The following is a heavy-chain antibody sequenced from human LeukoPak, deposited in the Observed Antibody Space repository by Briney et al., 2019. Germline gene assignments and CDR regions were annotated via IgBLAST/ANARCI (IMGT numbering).Heavy chain of an antibody. Sequence: GGSLRLSCAASGFNFRSYEMNWVRQAPGKGLEWGSYISNTDETRTYADSVKGRFTISRDNAKNSLHLEMNSLRAEDTAVYYCAREIVSAVAGNFDYWGQGTLVTVSS. CDR1: GFNFRSYE. V-gene: IGHV3-48*03. CDR2: ISNTDETR. CDR3: AREIVSAVAGNFDY. J-gene: IGHJ4*02. D-gene: IGHD6-19*01.